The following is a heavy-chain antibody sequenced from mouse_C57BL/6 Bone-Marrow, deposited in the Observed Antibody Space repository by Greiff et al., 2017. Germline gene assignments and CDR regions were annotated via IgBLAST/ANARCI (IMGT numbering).Heavy chain of an antibody. CDR2: ISSGSSTI. Sequence: EVMLVESGGGLVKPGGSLKLSCAASGFTFSDYGMHWVRQAPEKGLEWVAYISSGSSTIYYADTVKGRFTISRDNAKNTLFLQMTSLRSEDTAMYYCARGGGKPNYFDYWGQGTTLTVSS. CDR3: ARGGGKPNYFDY. V-gene: IGHV5-17*01. J-gene: IGHJ2*01. D-gene: IGHD2-1*01. CDR1: GFTFSDYG.